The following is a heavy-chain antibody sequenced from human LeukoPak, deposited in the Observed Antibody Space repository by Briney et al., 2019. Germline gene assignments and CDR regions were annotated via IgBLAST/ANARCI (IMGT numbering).Heavy chain of an antibody. CDR2: IYASGIT. Sequence: SSETLSLTCTVSGGSITSYYWSWIRQPAGKGLEWLGRIYASGITNYNPSLKSRVTMSVDTSKTQFSLKLTSVTAADTAVYYCARERSSVYTFSFEHWGQGSLVTVSS. V-gene: IGHV4-4*07. CDR3: ARERSSVYTFSFEH. CDR1: GGSITSYY. J-gene: IGHJ4*02. D-gene: IGHD3-22*01.